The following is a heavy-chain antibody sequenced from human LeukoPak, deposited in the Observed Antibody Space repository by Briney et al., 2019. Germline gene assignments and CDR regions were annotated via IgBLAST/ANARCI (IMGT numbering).Heavy chain of an antibody. CDR2: ISGSGGRT. CDR1: GFTFSSYA. D-gene: IGHD5-18*01. CDR3: AKDSTAMVPPCDFDY. Sequence: GGSLRLSCAASGFTFSSYAMSWVRQAPGKGLEWVSAISGSGGRTYYADSVKGRFTISRDNSKNTLYLQMNSLRAEDTAVYYCAKDSTAMVPPCDFDYWGQGTLVTVSS. V-gene: IGHV3-23*01. J-gene: IGHJ4*02.